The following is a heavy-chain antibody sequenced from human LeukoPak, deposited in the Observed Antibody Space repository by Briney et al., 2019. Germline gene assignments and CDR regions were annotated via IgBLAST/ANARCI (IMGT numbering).Heavy chain of an antibody. CDR2: ISGSGGST. Sequence: GGSLRLSCAASGFTFSSYAMSWVRQAPGKGLEWVSAISGSGGSTYYADSVKGRFTISRDNSKNTLYLQMNSLRAEDTPVYYCAKLYQWFGELFPFDPWGQGTLVSVSS. J-gene: IGHJ5*02. CDR1: GFTFSSYA. V-gene: IGHV3-23*01. CDR3: AKLYQWFGELFPFDP. D-gene: IGHD3-10*01.